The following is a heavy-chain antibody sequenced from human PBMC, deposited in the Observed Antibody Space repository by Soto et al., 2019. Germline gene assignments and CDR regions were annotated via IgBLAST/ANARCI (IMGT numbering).Heavy chain of an antibody. D-gene: IGHD1-26*01. V-gene: IGHV3-53*01. CDR2: IYANGNT. CDR1: GLSVSINY. J-gene: IGHJ4*02. Sequence: GGSLRLSCAASGLSVSINYMSWVRQAPGRGLEWVSVIYANGNTYYADSVKGRFTLSRDNLKNRLYLQMNSLRADDTAVYYCASQGISGNYWEDFDYWGRGTLVTVSS. CDR3: ASQGISGNYWEDFDY.